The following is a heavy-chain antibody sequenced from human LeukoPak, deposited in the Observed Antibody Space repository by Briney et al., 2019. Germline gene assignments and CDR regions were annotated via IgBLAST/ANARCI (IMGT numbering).Heavy chain of an antibody. CDR1: GFTFSSYA. Sequence: PGGSLRLSCAASGFTFSSYAMHWVRQAPGKGLEWVAVISYDGSNKYYADSVKGRFSISRDNPKNTLYLQMNSLRAEDTAVYYCARGPLGPYYYYMDVWGEGTTVTVSS. CDR2: ISYDGSNK. V-gene: IGHV3-30*04. D-gene: IGHD7-27*01. CDR3: ARGPLGPYYYYMDV. J-gene: IGHJ6*03.